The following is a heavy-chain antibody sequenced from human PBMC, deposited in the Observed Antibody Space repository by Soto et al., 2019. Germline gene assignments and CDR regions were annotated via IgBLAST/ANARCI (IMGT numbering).Heavy chain of an antibody. Sequence: PGGSLRLSFAASGFTFSSYAMSWVRQAPGKGLEWASAISGSGGSTYYADSVKGRFTISRDNSKNTLYLQMNSLRAEDTAVYYCAKVVPYCSGTSCYPNWFDPWGQGTLVTVSS. CDR2: ISGSGGST. J-gene: IGHJ5*02. CDR1: GFTFSSYA. V-gene: IGHV3-23*01. D-gene: IGHD2-2*01. CDR3: AKVVPYCSGTSCYPNWFDP.